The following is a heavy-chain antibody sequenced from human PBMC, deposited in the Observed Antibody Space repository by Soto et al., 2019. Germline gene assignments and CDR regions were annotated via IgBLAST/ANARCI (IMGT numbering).Heavy chain of an antibody. CDR3: ARDPHEFWTSYWFDP. D-gene: IGHD3-3*01. V-gene: IGHV4-31*03. Sequence: SETLSLTCTVSGASINSGGYYWSWIRQLPGKGLEWIGYIYFSGSTYYNPSLESRVIISLDTAQNQFSLKLSSVTAADTAIYYCARDPHEFWTSYWFDPWGQGTPVTVSS. CDR2: IYFSGST. J-gene: IGHJ5*02. CDR1: GASINSGGYY.